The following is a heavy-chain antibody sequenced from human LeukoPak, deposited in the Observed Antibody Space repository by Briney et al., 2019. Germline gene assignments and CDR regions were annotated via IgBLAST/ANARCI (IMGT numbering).Heavy chain of an antibody. D-gene: IGHD1-1*01. CDR1: GCSISSDIYY. V-gene: IGHV4-61*02. CDR3: ARRKITATGTPFDY. Sequence: PSQTLSLTCTVSGCSISSDIYYWSWIRQPAGKGLEWIGRIYTSGSTNYNPSLKSRVTISVDTSKNQFSLKWSSVTAADTAVYYCARRKITATGTPFDYWGQGTLVTVSS. J-gene: IGHJ4*02. CDR2: IYTSGST.